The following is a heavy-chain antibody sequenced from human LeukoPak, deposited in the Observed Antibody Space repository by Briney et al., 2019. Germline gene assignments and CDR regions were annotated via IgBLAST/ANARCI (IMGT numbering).Heavy chain of an antibody. CDR1: GFTFSSYA. D-gene: IGHD3-9*01. CDR3: AKDSLPYYDILTGYYNTLDY. Sequence: PGGSLRLSCAASGFTFSSYAMSWVRQAPGKGLEWVSAISGSGGSTYYADSEKGRFTISRDNPKNTLYLQMNSLRAEDTAVYYCAKDSLPYYDILTGYYNTLDYWGQGTLVTVSS. J-gene: IGHJ4*02. CDR2: ISGSGGST. V-gene: IGHV3-23*01.